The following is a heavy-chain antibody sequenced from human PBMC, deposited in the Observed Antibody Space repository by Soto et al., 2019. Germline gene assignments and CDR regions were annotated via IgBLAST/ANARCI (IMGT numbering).Heavy chain of an antibody. CDR1: GYTFTIYY. Sequence: ASVKVSCKASGYTFTIYYIHCVLQSPLQWLEWMGCINPITGGTNYAPKFQGRVTMTRDTSITTAYMELSRLRSDDTAVYYCARNYYDSSDRDYLDYWGQGTPVTVSS. J-gene: IGHJ4*02. CDR2: INPITGGT. D-gene: IGHD3-22*01. CDR3: ARNYYDSSDRDYLDY. V-gene: IGHV1-2*02.